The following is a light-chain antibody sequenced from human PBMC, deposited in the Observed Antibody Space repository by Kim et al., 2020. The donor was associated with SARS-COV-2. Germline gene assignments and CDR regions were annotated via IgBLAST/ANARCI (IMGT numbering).Light chain of an antibody. CDR3: QQYSDWPPYT. CDR2: GSA. V-gene: IGKV3-15*01. CDR1: QGVSSN. J-gene: IGKJ2*01. Sequence: SPGGRATLSCRASQGVSSNLAWYQQEPGQAPRLLIDGSATRATGIPARFSGSGSGTEFTLTISSLQSEDFAGYYCQQYSDWPPYTFGQGTKLEI.